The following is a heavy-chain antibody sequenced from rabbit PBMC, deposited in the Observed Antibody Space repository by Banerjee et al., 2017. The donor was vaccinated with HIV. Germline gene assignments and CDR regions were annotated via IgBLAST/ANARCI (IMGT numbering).Heavy chain of an antibody. Sequence: QSLEESGGDLVKPGASLTLTCTASGLSFSSSYYMCWVRQAPGKGLELIAYIYTGDGSTYYASWVNGRFTISKTSSTTVTLQMTSLTVADTATYFCARENDDYGDWGLWGPGTLVTVS. V-gene: IGHV1S40*01. CDR1: GLSFSSSYY. CDR3: ARENDDYGDWGL. CDR2: IYTGDGST. J-gene: IGHJ6*01. D-gene: IGHD2-1*01.